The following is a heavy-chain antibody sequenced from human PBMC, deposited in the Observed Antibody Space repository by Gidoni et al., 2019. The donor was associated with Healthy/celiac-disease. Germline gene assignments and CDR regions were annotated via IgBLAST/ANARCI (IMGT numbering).Heavy chain of an antibody. Sequence: EVQLLESGGGLVQPGGSLRLSCAASGFTFSSYAMCWVRQSPGKGLEWGSAISGSGGSTYYADSVKGRFTISRDNSKNTLYLQMNSLRAEDTAVYYCARTDYGKLYNWFDPWGQGTLVTVSS. V-gene: IGHV3-23*01. J-gene: IGHJ5*02. CDR1: GFTFSSYA. CDR3: ARTDYGKLYNWFDP. D-gene: IGHD3-10*01. CDR2: ISGSGGST.